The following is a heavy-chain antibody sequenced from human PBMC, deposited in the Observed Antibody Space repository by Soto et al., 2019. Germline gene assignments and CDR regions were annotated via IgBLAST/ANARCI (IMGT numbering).Heavy chain of an antibody. D-gene: IGHD1-7*01. J-gene: IGHJ2*01. CDR3: ARGARGEINYLWYFEL. V-gene: IGHV4-59*01. CDR1: GCSISRYY. Sequence: QVQLQESCPGLGKPSETLSLTCTVSGCSISRYYCSWIRQPPGKGLASIGYIYYSGSTTYNPSLKSRVTISVDTSKNQFSRRLSSVNAADTAVYYCARGARGEINYLWYFELWCRGTLVTVS. CDR2: IYYSGST.